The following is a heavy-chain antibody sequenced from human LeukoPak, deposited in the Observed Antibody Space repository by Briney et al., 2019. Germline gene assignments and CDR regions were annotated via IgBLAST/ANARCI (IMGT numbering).Heavy chain of an antibody. CDR1: GYSITSGYF. V-gene: IGHV4-38-2*02. CDR3: ARPPDSSDYGAAFDC. Sequence: KPPETLSLTCTVSGYSITSGYFWAWIRQPPGKGLEWIGSMWHGGTTYYNPSLKSRVTISVDTSKNQFSLKLTSVTAADTAVYYCARPPDSSDYGAAFDCWGQGTLVTVSS. J-gene: IGHJ4*02. CDR2: MWHGGTT. D-gene: IGHD4-17*01.